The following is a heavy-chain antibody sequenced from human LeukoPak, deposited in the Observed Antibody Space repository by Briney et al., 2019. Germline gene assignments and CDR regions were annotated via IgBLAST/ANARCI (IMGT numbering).Heavy chain of an antibody. D-gene: IGHD3-22*01. CDR2: IIPIFGTA. Sequence: ASVKVSCKASGATFSSYAISWVRQAPGQGLEWRGRIIPIFGTANYAQKFQGRVTITADESTSTAYMELSSLRSEDTAVYYCAGLVDSSGYYEVDYWGQGTLVTVSS. CDR3: AGLVDSSGYYEVDY. CDR1: GATFSSYA. V-gene: IGHV1-69*13. J-gene: IGHJ4*02.